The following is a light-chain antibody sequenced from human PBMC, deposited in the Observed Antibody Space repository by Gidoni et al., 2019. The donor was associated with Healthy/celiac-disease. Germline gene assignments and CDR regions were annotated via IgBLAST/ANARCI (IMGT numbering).Light chain of an antibody. CDR1: QSVSSSY. CDR2: GAS. V-gene: IGKV3-20*01. Sequence: IMFTQSPGTLSLSPGERATLSCRSSQSVSSSYLAWYQQKPGQAPRLLIYGASSRATGIPDRFSGSGSGTDFTLPISRLEPEDFAVYYCQQYGSSPRTFGQGTKLEIK. J-gene: IGKJ2*01. CDR3: QQYGSSPRT.